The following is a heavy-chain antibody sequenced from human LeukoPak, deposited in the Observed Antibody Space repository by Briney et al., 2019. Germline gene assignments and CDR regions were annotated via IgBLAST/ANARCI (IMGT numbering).Heavy chain of an antibody. CDR1: GGSIGSYY. Sequence: SETLSLTCTVSGGSIGSYYWSWIRQPPGKGLEWIGYIYYSGGTNYNPSLKSRVTISVDTSKNQFSLKLSSVTAADTAIYYCARKESGNNPFDPWGQGTVVTVSS. CDR3: ARKESGNNPFDP. CDR2: IYYSGGT. J-gene: IGHJ5*01. D-gene: IGHD3-3*01. V-gene: IGHV4-59*08.